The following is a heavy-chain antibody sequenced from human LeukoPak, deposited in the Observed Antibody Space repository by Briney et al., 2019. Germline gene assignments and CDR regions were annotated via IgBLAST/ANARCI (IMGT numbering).Heavy chain of an antibody. CDR3: ARSYGIAAAGTFDY. D-gene: IGHD6-13*01. Sequence: ASVKVSCKASGGTFSSYAISWVRQAPGQGLEWMGGIIPIFGTANYAQKFQGRVTITADESTSTAYMELSSLRSEDTAVYYCARSYGIAAAGTFDYWGQGTLVTVSS. CDR2: IIPIFGTA. J-gene: IGHJ4*02. V-gene: IGHV1-69*13. CDR1: GGTFSSYA.